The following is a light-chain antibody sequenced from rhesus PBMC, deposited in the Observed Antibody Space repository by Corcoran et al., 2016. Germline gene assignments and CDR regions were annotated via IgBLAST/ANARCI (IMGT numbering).Light chain of an antibody. CDR2: GES. CDR3: LQHDCWPQYS. Sequence: EIVMTQSPATLSLSPGERATLSCRASQSVRSSLAWYQQKPGQAPRLLICGESSRPTGIPNRFSGSGSGTDFTFTISNLEPADVAVYYCLQHDCWPQYSFGQGTRVEIK. V-gene: IGKV3-24*01. J-gene: IGKJ2*01. CDR1: QSVRSS.